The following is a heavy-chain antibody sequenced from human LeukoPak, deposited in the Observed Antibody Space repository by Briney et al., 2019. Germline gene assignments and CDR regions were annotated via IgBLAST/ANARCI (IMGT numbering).Heavy chain of an antibody. CDR1: GYKFTSYG. D-gene: IGHD5-12*01. J-gene: IGHJ5*02. CDR3: ARRATENWFDP. Sequence: ASVKVSCKASGYKFTSYGISWVRQAPGQGLDWMGWISAYNGNTNYAHNLQGRVTMTTDTSTSTAYMELRSLRSDDTAVYYCARRATENWFDPWGQGTLVTVSS. CDR2: ISAYNGNT. V-gene: IGHV1-18*01.